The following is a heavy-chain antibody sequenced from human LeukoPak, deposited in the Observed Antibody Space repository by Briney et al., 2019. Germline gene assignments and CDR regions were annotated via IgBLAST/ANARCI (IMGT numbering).Heavy chain of an antibody. V-gene: IGHV4-34*01. J-gene: IGHJ6*02. Sequence: SSETLSLTCAVYGGSFSGYYWSWIRQPPGKGLEWIGEINHSGSTNYNPSLKSRVTISEDTAMNQFSLKLSSVTAADTAVYYCATSYGSRSYALGVWGQGTTVTVSS. D-gene: IGHD3-10*01. CDR2: INHSGST. CDR1: GGSFSGYY. CDR3: ATSYGSRSYALGV.